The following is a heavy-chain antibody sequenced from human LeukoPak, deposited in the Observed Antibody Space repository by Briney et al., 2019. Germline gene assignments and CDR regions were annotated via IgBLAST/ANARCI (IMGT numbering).Heavy chain of an antibody. CDR1: GFTFSSYD. J-gene: IGHJ4*02. CDR2: ISYDGSNK. V-gene: IGHV3-30*18. D-gene: IGHD2-15*01. CDR3: AKGGGYCSGGSCFGY. Sequence: QAGGSLRLSCAASGFTFSSYDMHWVRQAPGKGLEWVAVISYDGSNKYYADSVKGRFTISRDNSKNTLYLQMNSLRAEDTAVYYCAKGGGYCSGGSCFGYWGQGTLVTVSS.